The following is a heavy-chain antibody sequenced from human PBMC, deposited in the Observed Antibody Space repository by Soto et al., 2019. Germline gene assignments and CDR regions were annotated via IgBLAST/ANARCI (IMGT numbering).Heavy chain of an antibody. CDR2: IKQDGSEK. Sequence: EVQLVESGGGLVQPGGSLRLSCAASGFTFSSYWMSWVRQAPGKGLEWVDNIKQDGSEKYYVDSVKGRFTISRDNAKXXXXXXXXXXXXXXXXXXXXXXXXXXXXXXXXXXXXXXXXAMDVWGQGTTVTVSS. CDR3: XXXXXXXXXXXXXXXXXXXXAMDV. J-gene: IGHJ6*02. V-gene: IGHV3-7*01. CDR1: GFTFSSYW.